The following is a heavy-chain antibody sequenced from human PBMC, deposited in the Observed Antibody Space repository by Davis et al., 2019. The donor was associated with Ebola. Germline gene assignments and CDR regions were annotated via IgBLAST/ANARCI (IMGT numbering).Heavy chain of an antibody. Sequence: SETLSLTCAVYGGSFSGYYWSWIRQPPGKGLEWIGAINHSGSTNYNPSLKSRVTISVDTSKNQFSLKLSSVTAADTAVYYCARQSLVYDSSGYYYWYFDRWGRGTLVTVSS. V-gene: IGHV4-34*01. CDR1: GGSFSGYY. CDR3: ARQSLVYDSSGYYYWYFDR. D-gene: IGHD3-22*01. J-gene: IGHJ2*01. CDR2: INHSGST.